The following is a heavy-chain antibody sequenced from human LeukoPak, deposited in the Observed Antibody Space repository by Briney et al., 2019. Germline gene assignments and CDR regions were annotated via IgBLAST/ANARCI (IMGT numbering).Heavy chain of an antibody. CDR2: INHSGST. CDR1: GGSFSGYY. D-gene: IGHD5-24*01. J-gene: IGHJ4*02. CDR3: ARGGPQHTARRREFDY. Sequence: SETLSLTCTVSGGSFSGYYWSWIRQPPGKGLEWIGEINHSGSTNYNPSLKSRVTISVDTSKNQFSLKLSSVTAADTAVYYCARGGPQHTARRREFDYWGQGTLVTVSS. V-gene: IGHV4-34*01.